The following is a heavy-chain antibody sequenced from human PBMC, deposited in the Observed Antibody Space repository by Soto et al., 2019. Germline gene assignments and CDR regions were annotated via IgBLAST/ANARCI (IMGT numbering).Heavy chain of an antibody. CDR2: IGWNSAKI. V-gene: IGHV3-9*01. Sequence: GGSLRLSCAASGFTFENRAMHWVRQVPGKGLEWVAGIGWNSAKIGYADSVKGRFSISRDNAKSSPYLEMNGLRIEDTALYFCTKDSASSWSEYFRYWGRGTLVTV. J-gene: IGHJ1*01. CDR1: GFTFENRA. CDR3: TKDSASSWSEYFRY. D-gene: IGHD6-13*01.